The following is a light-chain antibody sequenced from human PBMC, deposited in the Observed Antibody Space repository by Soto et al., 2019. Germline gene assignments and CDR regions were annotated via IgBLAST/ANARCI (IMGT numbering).Light chain of an antibody. Sequence: DIVMTQSPDSLAVSLGERATINCKSSQSVLYSSNNKNYLAWYQQKPGQPPKALIYWASTRESGVPDRFSGSGSGTDFTLTISSLQAEDVVVYYCQQYYTTPWTFGQGTKVDIK. CDR2: WAS. J-gene: IGKJ1*01. V-gene: IGKV4-1*01. CDR3: QQYYTTPWT. CDR1: QSVLYSSNNKNY.